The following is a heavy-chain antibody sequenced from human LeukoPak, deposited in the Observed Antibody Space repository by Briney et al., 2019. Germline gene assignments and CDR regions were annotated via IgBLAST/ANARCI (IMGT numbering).Heavy chain of an antibody. J-gene: IGHJ4*02. V-gene: IGHV3-23*01. Sequence: GGSLRLSCAASGFTFSGFAMSWVRQAPGQGLEWVSGISGSGGSTWYADSVKGRFTVSRDNSKNTLYLQMNSLRAEDTAVYYCAKPLLLWFGDLSQPFDYWGQGALVTVSS. D-gene: IGHD3-10*01. CDR1: GFTFSGFA. CDR2: ISGSGGST. CDR3: AKPLLLWFGDLSQPFDY.